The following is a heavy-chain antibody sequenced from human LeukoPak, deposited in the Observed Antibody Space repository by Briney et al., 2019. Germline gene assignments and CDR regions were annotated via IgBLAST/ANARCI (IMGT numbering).Heavy chain of an antibody. CDR1: GFTFSDHY. CDR2: INGDGRNI. V-gene: IGHV3-74*01. D-gene: IGHD3-9*01. J-gene: IGHJ6*02. Sequence: PGGSLRLSCAASGFTFSDHYMDWVRQAPRKGLVWVSRINGDGRNINYADSVRGRFTISRDNAKNTLYLQMNTLRVEDTAVYYCTRDLMDYDVSTGLHHYYMDVWGQGTTVTVSS. CDR3: TRDLMDYDVSTGLHHYYMDV.